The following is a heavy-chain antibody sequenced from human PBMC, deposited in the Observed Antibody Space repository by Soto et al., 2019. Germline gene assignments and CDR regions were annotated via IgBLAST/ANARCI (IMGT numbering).Heavy chain of an antibody. CDR3: ARETPYYYDSSGYYIIQFDY. J-gene: IGHJ4*02. CDR2: INPSGGST. Sequence: ASVKVSCKASGYTFTSYYMHWVRQAPGQGLEWMGIINPSGGSTSYAQKFQGRVTMTRDTSTSTVYMELSSLRSEDTAVYYCARETPYYYDSSGYYIIQFDYWGQGTLVTVS. D-gene: IGHD3-22*01. V-gene: IGHV1-46*01. CDR1: GYTFTSYY.